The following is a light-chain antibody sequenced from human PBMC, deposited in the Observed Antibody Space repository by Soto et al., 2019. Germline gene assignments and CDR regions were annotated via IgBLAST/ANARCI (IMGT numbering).Light chain of an antibody. CDR3: QQYDNLAYT. V-gene: IGKV1-33*01. J-gene: IGKJ2*01. CDR1: QDISNY. Sequence: DIQMTQSPSSLSASVGDRVTITCPASQDISNYLNWYQQKPGKAPKLLIYDASNLETGVPSRFSGSGSGTDFTFTISSLQPEDSATYYCQQYDNLAYTVGQGTKLDI. CDR2: DAS.